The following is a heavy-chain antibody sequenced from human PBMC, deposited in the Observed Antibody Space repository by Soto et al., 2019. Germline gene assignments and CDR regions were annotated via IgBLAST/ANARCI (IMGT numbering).Heavy chain of an antibody. V-gene: IGHV3-30-3*01. Sequence: QVQLVESGGGVVQPGRSLRLSCAASGFTFSSYAMHWVRQAPGKGLEWVAVISYDGSNKNHADTVKGRFTISRYNSKNTLYRQMNSLRTEDTAVYYCARGYDFWSGYYYPYGMDVWGQGTTFTVSS. CDR3: ARGYDFWSGYYYPYGMDV. CDR2: ISYDGSNK. J-gene: IGHJ6*02. D-gene: IGHD3-3*01. CDR1: GFTFSSYA.